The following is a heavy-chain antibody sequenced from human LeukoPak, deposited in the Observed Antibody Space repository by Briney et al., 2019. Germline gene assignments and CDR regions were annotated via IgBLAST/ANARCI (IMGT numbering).Heavy chain of an antibody. V-gene: IGHV3-9*01. CDR2: ISWNSGSI. D-gene: IGHD6-6*01. CDR3: AKDMSSTCYYMDV. CDR1: GFTFDDYA. Sequence: PGGSLRLSCAASGFTFDDYAMHWVRQAPGKGLEWVSGISWNSGSIGYADSVKGRFTISRDNAKNSLYLQMNSLRAEDTALYYCAKDMSSTCYYMDVWGKGTTVTVSS. J-gene: IGHJ6*03.